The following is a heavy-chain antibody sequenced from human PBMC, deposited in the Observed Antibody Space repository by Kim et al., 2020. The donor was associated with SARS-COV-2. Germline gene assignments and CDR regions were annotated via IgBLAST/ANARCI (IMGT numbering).Heavy chain of an antibody. CDR2: FYWDDDK. Sequence: SGPTLVNPTQTLTLTCTFSGFSLSTSGMGVGWIRQPPGKALEWLALFYWDDDKLYSPFLKSRLTITKDTSKNQVVLIMTNMDPVDAATYYCAHSKAYYYDRSGHYYGYYFDYWGQGTLVTVSS. J-gene: IGHJ4*01. CDR3: AHSKAYYYDRSGHYYGYYFDY. D-gene: IGHD3-22*01. CDR1: GFSLSTSGMG. V-gene: IGHV2-5*02.